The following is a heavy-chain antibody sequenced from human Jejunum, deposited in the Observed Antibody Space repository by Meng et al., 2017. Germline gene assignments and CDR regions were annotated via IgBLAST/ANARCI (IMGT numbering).Heavy chain of an antibody. CDR3: ARADYVRYFDL. D-gene: IGHD3-10*02. J-gene: IGHJ2*01. Sequence: QGHVQASGPGLVKPSDTLSLTCAVSGGSIESNNWWTWIRQPPGQGLEWIGEVYHSGSTHYNPSLQSRVTISIDNSKNRFSLSLNSVTAADTAIYYCARADYVRYFDLWGRGTLVTVSS. CDR1: GGSIESNNW. V-gene: IGHV4-4*02. CDR2: VYHSGST.